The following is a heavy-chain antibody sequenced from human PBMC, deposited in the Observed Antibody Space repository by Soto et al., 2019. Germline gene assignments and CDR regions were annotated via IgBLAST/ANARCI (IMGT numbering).Heavy chain of an antibody. CDR3: ARARGLRLGELSRLNWFDP. Sequence: SETLSLTCAVSGGSISSGGYSWSWIRQPPGKGLEWIGYIYHSGSTYYNPSLKSRVTISVDRSKNQFSLKLSSVTAADPAVYYCARARGLRLGELSRLNWFDPWGQGTLVTVSS. CDR1: GGSISSGGYS. CDR2: IYHSGST. V-gene: IGHV4-30-2*01. J-gene: IGHJ5*02. D-gene: IGHD3-16*02.